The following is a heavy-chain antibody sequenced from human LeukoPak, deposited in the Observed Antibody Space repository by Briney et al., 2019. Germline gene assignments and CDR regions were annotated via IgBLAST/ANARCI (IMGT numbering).Heavy chain of an antibody. CDR1: GFTFSSYG. J-gene: IGHJ5*02. CDR3: AKDPYSYGSGSYVWFDP. Sequence: PGGSLRLSCAASGFTFSSYGMHWVRQAPGKGLEWVAFIRYDGSNKYYAASVKGRFTISRDNSNNTLYLQMNSLRAEDTAVYYCAKDPYSYGSGSYVWFDPWGQGTLVTVSS. V-gene: IGHV3-30*02. D-gene: IGHD3-10*01. CDR2: IRYDGSNK.